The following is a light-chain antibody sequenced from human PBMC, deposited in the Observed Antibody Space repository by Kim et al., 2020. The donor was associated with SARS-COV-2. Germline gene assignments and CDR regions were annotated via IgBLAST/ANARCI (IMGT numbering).Light chain of an antibody. CDR1: QSVSSS. V-gene: IGKV3-11*01. CDR2: DAS. J-gene: IGKJ1*01. Sequence: VCPGERATLSCRASQSVSSSLAWYQQKRGQAPRLLIYDASNRASGTPARFSGSGSGTDFTLTVSSLEPEDFAVYYCQQRSNWSWTFGQGTKVDIK. CDR3: QQRSNWSWT.